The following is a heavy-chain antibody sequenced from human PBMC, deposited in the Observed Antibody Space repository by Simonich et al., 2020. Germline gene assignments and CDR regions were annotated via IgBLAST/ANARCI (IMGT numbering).Heavy chain of an antibody. CDR2: INLNGGSK. Sequence: EVQLVESGGGVVRPGGSLRLSCAASGFNFDDYGNSWVRQAPGKGVGWVSGINLNGGSKGYADSGKCRFTISRDNAKNSLYLQMNSLRAEDTALYHCARGRNDFDYWGQGTLVTVSS. CDR1: GFNFDDYG. CDR3: ARGRNDFDY. D-gene: IGHD1-1*01. J-gene: IGHJ4*02. V-gene: IGHV3-20*01.